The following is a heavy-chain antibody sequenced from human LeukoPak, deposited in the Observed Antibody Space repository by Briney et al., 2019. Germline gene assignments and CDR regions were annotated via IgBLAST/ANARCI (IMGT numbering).Heavy chain of an antibody. V-gene: IGHV5-10-1*01. D-gene: IGHD2-8*01. J-gene: IGHJ4*02. CDR1: GYSFTSYW. CDR3: ARHPLSRRKNGALDY. CDR2: IDPSDSYT. Sequence: GESLKISCKGSGYSFTSYWISWVRQMPGKGLEWMGRIDPSDSYTNYSPSFQGHDTISADKSISTAYLQWSSLKASDTAMYYCARHPLSRRKNGALDYWGQGTLVTVSS.